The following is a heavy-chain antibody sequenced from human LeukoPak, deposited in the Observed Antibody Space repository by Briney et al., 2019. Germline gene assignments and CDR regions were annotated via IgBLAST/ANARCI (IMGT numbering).Heavy chain of an antibody. V-gene: IGHV1-18*01. Sequence: EASVKVSCKASGYTFTSYGISWVRQAPGQGLEWMGWISAYNGNTNYAQKLQGRVTMTTDTSPSPAYMELRRLRSDDTAVYYCARGDGPTSNYYGSGSSTLYYYYGMDVWGQGTTVTVSS. D-gene: IGHD3-10*01. CDR1: GYTFTSYG. J-gene: IGHJ6*02. CDR3: ARGDGPTSNYYGSGSSTLYYYYGMDV. CDR2: ISAYNGNT.